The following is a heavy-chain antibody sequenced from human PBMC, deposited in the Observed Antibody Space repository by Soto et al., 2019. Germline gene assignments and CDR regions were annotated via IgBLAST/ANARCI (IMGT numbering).Heavy chain of an antibody. CDR2: ISPYNGNT. V-gene: IGHV1-18*01. Sequence: ASVKVSCKASGYTFTSYGISWVRQAPGQGLEWMGWISPYNGNTYYLQKLQGRVTMTTDISTSTAYMELRSLRSDDTAVYYCATTTVTTPEGYWGQGTLVTVSS. J-gene: IGHJ4*02. CDR3: ATTTVTTPEGY. CDR1: GYTFTSYG. D-gene: IGHD4-17*01.